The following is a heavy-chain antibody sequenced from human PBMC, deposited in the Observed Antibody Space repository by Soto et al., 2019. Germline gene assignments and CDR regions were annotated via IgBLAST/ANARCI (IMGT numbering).Heavy chain of an antibody. V-gene: IGHV3-30-3*01. CDR1: GFTFSSYA. CDR3: ARGDSGSGSAFDI. D-gene: IGHD3-10*01. J-gene: IGHJ3*02. CDR2: ISYDGSNK. Sequence: GSLRLSCAASGFTFSSYAMHWVRQAPGKGLEWVAIISYDGSNKYYADSVKGRFTISRDNSKNTLYLQMNSLRAEDTAVYYCARGDSGSGSAFDIWGQGTMVTVSS.